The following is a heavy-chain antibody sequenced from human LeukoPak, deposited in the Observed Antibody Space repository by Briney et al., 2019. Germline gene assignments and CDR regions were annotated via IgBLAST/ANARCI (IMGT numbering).Heavy chain of an antibody. D-gene: IGHD1-26*01. Sequence: GASVKVSCKASGYTFTGYYMHWVRQAPGQGLEWMGWTNPNSGGTNYAQKFQGRVTMTRDTSISTAYMELSRLRSDDTAVYYCARSGSYPSHYYYMDVWGKGTTVTVSS. V-gene: IGHV1-2*02. CDR3: ARSGSYPSHYYYMDV. CDR1: GYTFTGYY. J-gene: IGHJ6*03. CDR2: TNPNSGGT.